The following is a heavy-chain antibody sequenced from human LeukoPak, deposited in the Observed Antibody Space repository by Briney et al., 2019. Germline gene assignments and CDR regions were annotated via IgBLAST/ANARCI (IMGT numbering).Heavy chain of an antibody. CDR1: GFTVSSNY. D-gene: IGHD6-19*01. Sequence: GGSLRLSCAASGFTVSSNYMSWVRQAPGKWLEWVSVIYSGGSTYYADSVKGRFTISRHNSKNTLYLQMNSLGAEDTAVYYCARAPEWLIFDYWGQGTLVTVSS. V-gene: IGHV3-53*04. CDR2: IYSGGST. CDR3: ARAPEWLIFDY. J-gene: IGHJ4*02.